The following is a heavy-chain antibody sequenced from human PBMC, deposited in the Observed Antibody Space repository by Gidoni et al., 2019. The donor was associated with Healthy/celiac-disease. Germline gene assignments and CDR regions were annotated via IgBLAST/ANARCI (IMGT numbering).Heavy chain of an antibody. CDR2: ISSSSRYI. V-gene: IGHV3-21*01. D-gene: IGHD2-15*01. CDR3: ARDRGGGYCSGGSCQTGYYYYGMDV. CDR1: GFTFSSYS. Sequence: EVQLVESGGGLVKPGGSLRLSCAASGFTFSSYSMNWVRQAPGMGLVWVSSISSSSRYIYVSDSAKVQFTISRDNAKNSLYRQMNSLRAEDTAVYYCARDRGGGYCSGGSCQTGYYYYGMDVWGQGTTVTVSS. J-gene: IGHJ6*02.